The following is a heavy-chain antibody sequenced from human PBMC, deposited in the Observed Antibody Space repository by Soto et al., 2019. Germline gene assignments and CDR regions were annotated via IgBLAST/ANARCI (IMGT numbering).Heavy chain of an antibody. CDR3: AREDKDRGSSSA. Sequence: SETLSLTCTVSGGSISSSSYYWGWIRQPPGKGLEWIGSIYYSGSTYYNPSLKSRVTISVDTSKNQFSLKLSSVTAADTAVYYCAREDKDRGSSSAWGQGTLVTVSS. CDR2: IYYSGST. V-gene: IGHV4-39*02. CDR1: GGSISSSSYY. J-gene: IGHJ5*02. D-gene: IGHD6-6*01.